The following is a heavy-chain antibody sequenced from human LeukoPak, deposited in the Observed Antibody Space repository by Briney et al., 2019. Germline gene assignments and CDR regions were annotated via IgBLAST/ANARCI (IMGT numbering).Heavy chain of an antibody. Sequence: GGSLRLSCAASGFTFSGCAMSWVRQAPGKGLEWVALISYDGSNKYYADSVKGRFTISRDNSKNTLYLQTDSLRAEDTAVYYCAKDGYCSDGSCYANFFDYWGQGTLVTVSS. D-gene: IGHD2-15*01. CDR3: AKDGYCSDGSCYANFFDY. CDR2: ISYDGSNK. J-gene: IGHJ4*02. V-gene: IGHV3-30*18. CDR1: GFTFSGCA.